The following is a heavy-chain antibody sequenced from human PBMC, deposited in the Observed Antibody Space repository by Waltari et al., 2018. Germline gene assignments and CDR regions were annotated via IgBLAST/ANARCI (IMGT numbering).Heavy chain of an antibody. CDR1: GYTFTANY. CDR2: SHPNSGAT. D-gene: IGHD3-10*01. V-gene: IGHV1-2*02. J-gene: IGHJ4*02. CDR3: ARAWFNSGFDY. Sequence: QVQLVQSGAEVKRPGASVKVSCKASGYTFTANYVHWVRQAPGQGLEWMGWSHPNSGATDYEQQLQGRVTMTLDTSISTLYMELSRLGSDDTAVYYCARAWFNSGFDYWGQGSLVTVSS.